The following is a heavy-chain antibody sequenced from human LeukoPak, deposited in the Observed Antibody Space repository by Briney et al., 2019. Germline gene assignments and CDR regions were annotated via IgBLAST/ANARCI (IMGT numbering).Heavy chain of an antibody. J-gene: IGHJ4*02. D-gene: IGHD1-1*01. V-gene: IGHV4-38-2*02. CDR3: GRVNWILEY. CDR1: GYSISSGYH. Sequence: PSETLSLTCTVSGYSISSGYHWGWIRQPPGKGLEWIGNIYRSGGTYYNPSLRSRVTISVDTSKNQFSLKLSSVTAADTAVYYCGRVNWILEYWGQGTLVTVSS. CDR2: IYRSGGT.